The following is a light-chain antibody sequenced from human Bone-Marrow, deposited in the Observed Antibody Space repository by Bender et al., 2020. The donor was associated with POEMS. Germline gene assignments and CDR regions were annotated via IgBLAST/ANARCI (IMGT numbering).Light chain of an antibody. V-gene: IGLV6-57*01. CDR1: SGSIANIP. CDR2: ETF. CDR3: QSFDSRNVV. J-gene: IGLJ2*01. Sequence: NFMLTQPHSVSESPGKTITISCTRSSGSIANIPVQWYQQRPGSSPTTVIYETFRRPSGVPDRFSGSIDSSSNSASLTISGLKTEDEADYFCQSFDSRNVVFGGGTKLTVL.